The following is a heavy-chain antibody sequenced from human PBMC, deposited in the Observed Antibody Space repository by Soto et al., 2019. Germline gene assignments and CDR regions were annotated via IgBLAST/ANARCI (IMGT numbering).Heavy chain of an antibody. CDR3: ARDGGTGLYY. V-gene: IGHV1-18*01. Sequence: QVQLVQSGAEVRKPGASVKVSCKASGYIFTTFGIGWVRQAPGQGLEWMGRISAYNGNRNFAQNVRDRVTMTTDTSTNTEHMELRSLRSDDTAVYYCARDGGTGLYYWGQGTLVTVSS. CDR1: GYIFTTFG. CDR2: ISAYNGNR. D-gene: IGHD1-1*01. J-gene: IGHJ4*02.